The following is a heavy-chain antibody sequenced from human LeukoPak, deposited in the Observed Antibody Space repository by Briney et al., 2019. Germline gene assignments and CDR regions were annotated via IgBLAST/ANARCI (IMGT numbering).Heavy chain of an antibody. J-gene: IGHJ3*02. CDR2: ISGDGGTT. V-gene: IGHV3-64*01. CDR1: GFNLRSYA. Sequence: GGSLRLSCAASGFNLRSYAIHWVRQAQGKGLEHVSAISGDGGTTSYAQSLKGRCTPSRDNSKKMAYLQVGGLKTEDMAVYYCARGDTSLGGAFDIWGQGTMVTVSP. D-gene: IGHD3-16*01. CDR3: ARGDTSLGGAFDI.